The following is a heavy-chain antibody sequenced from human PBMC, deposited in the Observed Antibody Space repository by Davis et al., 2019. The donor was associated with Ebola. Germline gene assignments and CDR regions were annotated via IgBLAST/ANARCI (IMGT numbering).Heavy chain of an antibody. CDR2: INSDGSFT. V-gene: IGHV3-74*01. J-gene: IGHJ2*01. Sequence: GESLNISCAASGFTFRTNWMQWVRQAPGQGLVWVSRINSDGSFTSYADSVKGRFTVSRDNGKNSLYLQMNSLRAEDTAVYYCVRDPALVVTGGGWFFGLWGRGTLVTVSS. D-gene: IGHD2-21*02. CDR1: GFTFRTNW. CDR3: VRDPALVVTGGGWFFGL.